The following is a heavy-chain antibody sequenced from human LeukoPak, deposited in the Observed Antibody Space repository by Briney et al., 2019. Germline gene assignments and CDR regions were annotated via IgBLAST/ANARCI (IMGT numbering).Heavy chain of an antibody. D-gene: IGHD2-2*01. J-gene: IGHJ6*02. CDR1: GGSISSSSYY. CDR3: AREGYCSSTSCGAYYYYYGMDV. V-gene: IGHV4-39*01. Sequence: SETLSLTCTLSGGSISSSSYYWGWIRQPPGKGLEWIGSIYYSGSTYYNPSLKSRVTISVDTSKTQFSLKLSSVTAADTAVYYCAREGYCSSTSCGAYYYYYGMDVWGQGTTVTVSS. CDR2: IYYSGST.